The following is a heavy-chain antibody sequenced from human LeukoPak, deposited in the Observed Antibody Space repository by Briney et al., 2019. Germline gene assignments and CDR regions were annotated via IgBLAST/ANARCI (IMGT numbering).Heavy chain of an antibody. V-gene: IGHV3-21*01. D-gene: IGHD6-13*01. CDR3: ARGRVAAAGRPY. J-gene: IGHJ4*02. CDR1: GFTFSSYS. CDR2: ISSSSSYI. Sequence: NPGGSLRLSCAASGFTFSSYSMNWVRQAPGKGLEWVSSISSSSSYIYYADSVKGRFTISRDNAKNSLYLQMNSLRAEDTAVYYCARGRVAAAGRPYWGQGTLVTVSS.